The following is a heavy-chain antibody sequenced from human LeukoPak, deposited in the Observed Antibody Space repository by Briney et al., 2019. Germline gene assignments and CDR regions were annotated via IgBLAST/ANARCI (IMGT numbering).Heavy chain of an antibody. CDR2: FDPEDGET. CDR3: ARALREWAVAGTAFDY. J-gene: IGHJ4*02. V-gene: IGHV1-24*01. CDR1: GYTLTELS. D-gene: IGHD6-19*01. Sequence: GASVKVSCKVSGYTLTELSMHWVRQAPGKGLEWMGGFDPEDGETIYAQKFQGRVTMTEDTSTDTAYMELSSLRSEDTAVYYCARALREWAVAGTAFDYWGQGTLVTVSS.